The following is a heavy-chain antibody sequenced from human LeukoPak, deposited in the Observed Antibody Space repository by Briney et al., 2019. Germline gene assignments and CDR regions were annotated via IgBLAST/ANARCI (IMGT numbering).Heavy chain of an antibody. J-gene: IGHJ3*02. CDR1: GFTFSSYE. D-gene: IGHD3-22*01. Sequence: GGSLRLSCAASGFTFSSYEMNWGRQARGKGVEWVAYISSSGSTIYYADCVKGPFTTSRDNAKNSLYLQMNSLRAEDTAVYYCARGTYYYASSGYSHFALDIWGQGTMVTVSS. CDR3: ARGTYYYASSGYSHFALDI. CDR2: ISSSGSTI. V-gene: IGHV3-48*03.